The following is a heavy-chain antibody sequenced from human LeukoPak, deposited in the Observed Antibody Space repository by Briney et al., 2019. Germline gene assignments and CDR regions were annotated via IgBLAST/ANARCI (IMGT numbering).Heavy chain of an antibody. CDR2: INHSGST. V-gene: IGHV4-34*01. Sequence: SETLSLTCAVYGGSFSGYYWSWIRQPPGKGLEWIGEINHSGSTNYNPSLKSRVTISVGKSKNQFSLKLSSVTAADTAVYYCAREEDTAMVGYYYYMDVWGKGTTVTVSS. D-gene: IGHD5-18*01. CDR1: GGSFSGYY. J-gene: IGHJ6*03. CDR3: AREEDTAMVGYYYYMDV.